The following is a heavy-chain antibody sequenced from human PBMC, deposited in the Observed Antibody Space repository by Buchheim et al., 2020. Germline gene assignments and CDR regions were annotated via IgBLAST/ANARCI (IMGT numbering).Heavy chain of an antibody. D-gene: IGHD5-24*01. CDR2: INHSGST. V-gene: IGHV4-34*01. CDR3: ARMFVRDGYNISWFDP. CDR1: GGSFSGYY. J-gene: IGHJ5*02. Sequence: QVQLQQWGAGLLKPPETLSLTCAVSGGSFSGYYWSWIRQPPGKGLEWIGEINHSGSTNYNPSLKSRVTISVDTSKNQFSLKLSSVTAADTAVYYCARMFVRDGYNISWFDPWGQGTL.